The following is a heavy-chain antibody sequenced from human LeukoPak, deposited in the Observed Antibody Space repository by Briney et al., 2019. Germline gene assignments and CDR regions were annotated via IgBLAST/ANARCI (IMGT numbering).Heavy chain of an antibody. Sequence: SQTLSLTCTVSGGSISRGSYHWSWIRQPAGKGLEWIGRFYTSGTPNYNPSLRSRVTISVDTSKNQFSLKLSSVTAADTAVYYCVRYGDYIFDYWGQGILVTVSS. D-gene: IGHD4-17*01. CDR1: GGSISRGSYH. CDR3: VRYGDYIFDY. J-gene: IGHJ4*02. V-gene: IGHV4-61*02. CDR2: FYTSGTP.